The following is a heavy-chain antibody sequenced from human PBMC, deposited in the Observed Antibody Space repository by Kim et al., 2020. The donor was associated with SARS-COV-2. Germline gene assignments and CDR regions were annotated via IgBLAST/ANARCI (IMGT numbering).Heavy chain of an antibody. J-gene: IGHJ4*02. CDR2: ISYDGSNK. CDR3: ARAYYDSSGYYFDY. D-gene: IGHD3-22*01. CDR1: GFTFSSYA. V-gene: IGHV3-30*04. Sequence: GGSLRLSCAASGFTFSSYAMHWVRQAPGKGLEWVAVISYDGSNKYYADSVKGRFTISRDNSKNTLYLQMNSLRAEDTAVYYCARAYYDSSGYYFDYWGQGTLVTVSS.